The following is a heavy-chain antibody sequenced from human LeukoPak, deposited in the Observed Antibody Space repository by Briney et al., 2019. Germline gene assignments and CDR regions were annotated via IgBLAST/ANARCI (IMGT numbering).Heavy chain of an antibody. CDR3: ARDLGEGVVRWFDP. V-gene: IGHV1-69*06. D-gene: IGHD3-10*01. CDR2: IIPIFGTA. Sequence: SVKVSCKASGYTFTSYYMHWVRQAPGQGLEWMGGIIPIFGTANYAQKFQGRVTITADKSTSTAYMELSSLRSEDTAVYYCARDLGEGVVRWFDPWGQGTLVTVSS. J-gene: IGHJ5*02. CDR1: GYTFTSYY.